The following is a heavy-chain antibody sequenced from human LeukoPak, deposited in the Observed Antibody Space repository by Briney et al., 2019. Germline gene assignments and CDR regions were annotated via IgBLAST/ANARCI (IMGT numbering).Heavy chain of an antibody. CDR3: VSPRGFSYGYFDY. J-gene: IGHJ4*02. D-gene: IGHD5-18*01. Sequence: SETLSLTRTVSGGSISSNYYWGWIRQPPGKGLEWIGSIYYSKNTYYNPSLKSRVTISADTSKNQFSLTLGSVSATDTAVYYCVSPRGFSYGYFDYWGQGTLVTVSS. CDR1: GGSISSNYY. V-gene: IGHV4-39*01. CDR2: IYYSKNT.